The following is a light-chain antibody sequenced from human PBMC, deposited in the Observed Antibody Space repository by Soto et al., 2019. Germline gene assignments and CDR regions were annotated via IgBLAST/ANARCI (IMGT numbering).Light chain of an antibody. J-gene: IGKJ2*01. V-gene: IGKV4-1*01. CDR1: QSVLYSSNNKNY. CDR2: WAS. Sequence: DIVMTQSPDSLAVSLGERATINCKSNQSVLYSSNNKNYLAWYQQRPGQPPKLLIYWASTRESGVPDRFSGSGSGTDFTLTITSLQAEDVAVYYCQQYESTPPTFGQGTKLEI. CDR3: QQYESTPPT.